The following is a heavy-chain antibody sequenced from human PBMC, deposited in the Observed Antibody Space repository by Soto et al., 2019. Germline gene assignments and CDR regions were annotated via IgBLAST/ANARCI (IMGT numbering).Heavy chain of an antibody. CDR2: IWCDGSNK. CDR3: ARDQGYSSGWSTYYGMDV. D-gene: IGHD6-19*01. J-gene: IGHJ6*02. Sequence: QVQLVESGGGVVQPGRSLRLSCAASGFTFSSYGMHWVRQAPGKGLEWVAVIWCDGSNKYYADSVKGRFTISRDNSKNTLYLKMNSLRAEDTAVYYCARDQGYSSGWSTYYGMDVWGQGTTVTVSS. CDR1: GFTFSSYG. V-gene: IGHV3-33*01.